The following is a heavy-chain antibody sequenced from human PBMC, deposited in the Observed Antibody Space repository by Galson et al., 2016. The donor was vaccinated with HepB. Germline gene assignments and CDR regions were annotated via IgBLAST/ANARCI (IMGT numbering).Heavy chain of an antibody. Sequence: SVKVSCKASGGLFNTYAISWVRQAPGQGLESMGGIIPIFGTTNYAQKFQGRVTITAEESTSTVYMELISLRSEDTAVYYCARVSHTRYGDYFDYWGQGTLVTVSS. J-gene: IGHJ4*02. CDR2: IIPIFGTT. D-gene: IGHD4-17*01. V-gene: IGHV1-69*13. CDR1: GGLFNTYA. CDR3: ARVSHTRYGDYFDY.